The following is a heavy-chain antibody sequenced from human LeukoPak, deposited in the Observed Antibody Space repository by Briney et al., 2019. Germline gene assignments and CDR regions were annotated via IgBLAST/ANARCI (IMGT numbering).Heavy chain of an antibody. Sequence: PGGSLRLSCAAFGFTFSSYSMNWVRQAPGKGLEWVSYISSSSSTIYYADSVKGRFTISRDNAKNSLYLQMNSLRAEDTAVYYCARGPVPTYDFWSGGYNWFDPWGQGTLVTVSS. CDR1: GFTFSSYS. CDR3: ARGPVPTYDFWSGGYNWFDP. D-gene: IGHD3-3*01. V-gene: IGHV3-48*01. J-gene: IGHJ5*02. CDR2: ISSSSSTI.